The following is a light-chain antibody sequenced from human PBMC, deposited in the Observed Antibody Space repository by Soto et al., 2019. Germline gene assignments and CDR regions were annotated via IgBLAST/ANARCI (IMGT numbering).Light chain of an antibody. CDR1: QSVSSR. J-gene: IGKJ1*01. CDR2: GAS. Sequence: EVVLTQSPGTLSLSPGERATLSCRASQSVSSRLAWYQHKPGQAPRLLISGASSRATGIPNRFSGSGSGTDFTLTISRLEPEDFAVYYCQQYDSSWTFGQGTKVDIK. V-gene: IGKV3-20*01. CDR3: QQYDSSWT.